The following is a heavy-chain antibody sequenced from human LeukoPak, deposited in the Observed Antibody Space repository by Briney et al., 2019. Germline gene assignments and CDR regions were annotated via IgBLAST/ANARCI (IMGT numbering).Heavy chain of an antibody. CDR1: GGSISSGGYY. D-gene: IGHD3-22*01. CDR2: IYYSGST. CDR3: ARSYDSSGYYGRFFDY. J-gene: IGHJ4*02. Sequence: SETLSLTCTVSGGSISSGGYYWSWIRQHPGKGLEWIGYIYYSGSTYYNPSLKSRVTISVDTSKNQFSPKLSSVTAADTAVYYCARSYDSSGYYGRFFDYWGQGTLVTVSS. V-gene: IGHV4-31*03.